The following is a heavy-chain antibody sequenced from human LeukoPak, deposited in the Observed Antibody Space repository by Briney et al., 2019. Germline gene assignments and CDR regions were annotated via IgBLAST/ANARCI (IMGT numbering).Heavy chain of an antibody. Sequence: SETLSLTCAVYGGSFSGYYWSWIRQPPGKGLEWIGEINQNGSTNYNPSLKSRLTISVDTSKNQFSLKMSSVTAADTAVYYCARGDGIAAAGTPSDWGQGTLVTVSS. D-gene: IGHD6-13*01. V-gene: IGHV4-34*01. CDR1: GGSFSGYY. J-gene: IGHJ4*02. CDR3: ARGDGIAAAGTPSD. CDR2: INQNGST.